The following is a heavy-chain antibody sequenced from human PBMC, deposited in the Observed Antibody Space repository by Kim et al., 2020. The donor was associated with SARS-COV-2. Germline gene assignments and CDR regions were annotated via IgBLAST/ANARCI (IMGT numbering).Heavy chain of an antibody. CDR1: GYTFTSYN. CDR2: IIAGNGNI. D-gene: IGHD1-1*01. Sequence: ASVKVSCKASGYTFTSYNIHWVRQAPGQGLECMGWIIAGNGNIEYSQKFRDRLTITRDTSASTVYMELSSLRSEDTAVNYCAKGFGDDRSYWGQGTLVTVSS. CDR3: AKGFGDDRSY. J-gene: IGHJ4*02. V-gene: IGHV1-3*01.